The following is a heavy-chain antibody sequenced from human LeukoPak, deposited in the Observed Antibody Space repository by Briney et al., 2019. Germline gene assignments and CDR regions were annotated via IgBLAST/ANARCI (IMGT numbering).Heavy chain of an antibody. J-gene: IGHJ5*02. CDR2: IIPILGIA. CDR1: GGTFSSYT. Sequence: SVKVSCKASGGTFSSYTISWVRQAPGQGLEWMGRIIPILGIANYAQKFQGRVTITADKSTSTAYMELSSLRSEDTAVYYCAGDLEAVVVVPAAYTPFDPWGQGTLVTVSS. D-gene: IGHD2-2*01. CDR3: AGDLEAVVVVPAAYTPFDP. V-gene: IGHV1-69*04.